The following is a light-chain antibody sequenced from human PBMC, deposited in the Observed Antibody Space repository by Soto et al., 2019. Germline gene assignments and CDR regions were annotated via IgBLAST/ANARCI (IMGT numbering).Light chain of an antibody. J-gene: IGKJ4*01. CDR2: DAS. CDR3: QQRSNWLPLT. Sequence: EIVLTQSPATRSLSPGERATLSCRASQSVSSYLAWYQQKPGQAPRLLIYDASTRATGIPARFSGSGSGTDFPLSISSLEPEDFAVYYCQQRSNWLPLTFGGGTKVEIK. CDR1: QSVSSY. V-gene: IGKV3-11*01.